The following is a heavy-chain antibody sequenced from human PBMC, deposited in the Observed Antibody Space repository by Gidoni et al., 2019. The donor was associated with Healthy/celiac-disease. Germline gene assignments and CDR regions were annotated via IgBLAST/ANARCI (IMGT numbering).Heavy chain of an antibody. J-gene: IGHJ6*02. CDR2: IYSGGST. V-gene: IGHV3-53*02. D-gene: IGHD2-15*01. CDR1: GFTVSSNY. Sequence: EVQLVETGGGLIQPGGSLRLSCAASGFTVSSNYMSWVRPAPGKGLEWVSVIYSGGSTYYADSVKGRFTISRDNSKNTLYLQMHSLRAEDTAVYYCASDSVVTPRDYYYYYGMDVWGQGTTVTVSS. CDR3: ASDSVVTPRDYYYYYGMDV.